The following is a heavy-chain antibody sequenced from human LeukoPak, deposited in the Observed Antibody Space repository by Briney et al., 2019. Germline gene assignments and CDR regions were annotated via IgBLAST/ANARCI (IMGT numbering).Heavy chain of an antibody. CDR3: GRHTSMGVPLDILEKWFDT. Sequence: ASVKVSCKASGYTFTGYYMHWVRQAPGQGLEWMGWIGPYNGNTNYAQKLQGRVTMTTDTSTSTAYMELRSLRSDDTAVYYCGRHTSMGVPLDILEKWFDTWGQGTLVTVSS. CDR1: GYTFTGYY. CDR2: IGPYNGNT. V-gene: IGHV1-18*04. D-gene: IGHD2/OR15-2a*01. J-gene: IGHJ5*02.